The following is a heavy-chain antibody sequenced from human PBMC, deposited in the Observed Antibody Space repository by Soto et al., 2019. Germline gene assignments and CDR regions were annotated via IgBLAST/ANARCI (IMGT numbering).Heavy chain of an antibody. CDR3: ATSEGRDGYSFDY. Sequence: ASVKVSCKASGYTFSSYGISWVRQAPGQGPEWMGWISAYNGNTNYAQKFQGRVTMTTDTSTHTASMELRSLRSDDTAVYYCATSEGRDGYSFDYWGPGTLVTVSS. CDR1: GYTFSSYG. V-gene: IGHV1-18*04. J-gene: IGHJ4*02. D-gene: IGHD5-12*01. CDR2: ISAYNGNT.